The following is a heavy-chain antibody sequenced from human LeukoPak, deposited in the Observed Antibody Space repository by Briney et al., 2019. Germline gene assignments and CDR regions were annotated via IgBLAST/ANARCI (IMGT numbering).Heavy chain of an antibody. J-gene: IGHJ4*02. D-gene: IGHD3-10*01. Sequence: SETLSLTCTVSGYSISSGYYWGWIRQPPGKGLEWIGSIYHSGSTYYNPSLKSRVTISVDTSKNQFSLKLTSVTAADTAVYYCAREWFGGLDYWGQGTLVTVSS. CDR3: AREWFGGLDY. CDR1: GYSISSGYY. CDR2: IYHSGST. V-gene: IGHV4-38-2*02.